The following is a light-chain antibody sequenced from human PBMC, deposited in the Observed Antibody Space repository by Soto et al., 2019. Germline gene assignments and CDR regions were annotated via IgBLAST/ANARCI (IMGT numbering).Light chain of an antibody. Sequence: PATLSVSPGERATLSCRASQSLSSSYLAWYQQKSGQAPRLLIYGSFSRATGIPDRFSGSGSGTDFTLTISRLEPEDFAVYYCQQYGSLITFGQGTRLEIK. CDR2: GSF. J-gene: IGKJ5*01. V-gene: IGKV3-20*01. CDR1: QSLSSSY. CDR3: QQYGSLIT.